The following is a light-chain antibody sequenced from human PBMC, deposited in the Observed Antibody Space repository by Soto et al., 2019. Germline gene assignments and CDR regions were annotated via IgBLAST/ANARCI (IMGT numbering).Light chain of an antibody. J-gene: IGKJ1*01. V-gene: IGKV1-5*03. CDR1: QTISSW. Sequence: DIQMTQSPSTLSASVGDRVTITCRASQTISSWLAWYQQKPGKAPKLLIYKASTLESGVPSRFIGSGSGTEFTLTISRLQPDDFATYYCQQHNNFWTWGQGTKVEIK. CDR2: KAS. CDR3: QQHNNFWT.